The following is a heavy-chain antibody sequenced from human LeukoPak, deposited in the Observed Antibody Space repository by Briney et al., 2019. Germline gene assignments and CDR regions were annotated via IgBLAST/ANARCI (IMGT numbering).Heavy chain of an antibody. CDR2: IYYSGST. V-gene: IGHV4-59*01. D-gene: IGHD3-22*01. Sequence: SETLSLTCSVSGGSISPYFWSWIRQPPGKGLEWIGYIYYSGSTNYNPSLKSRVTISLDTSKNQFSLKLTSVTAADTAVYYCARDGYYDSSGYYYKLDAFDIWGQGTTVTVSS. J-gene: IGHJ3*02. CDR1: GGSISPYF. CDR3: ARDGYYDSSGYYYKLDAFDI.